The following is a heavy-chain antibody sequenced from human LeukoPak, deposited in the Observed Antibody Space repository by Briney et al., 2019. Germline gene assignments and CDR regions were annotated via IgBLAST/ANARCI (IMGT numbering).Heavy chain of an antibody. CDR1: GFTFSSYG. V-gene: IGHV3-30*18. CDR3: AKDRQFSGGRSFIPDAFDI. CDR2: ISYDGSNK. D-gene: IGHD3-10*01. Sequence: PGRSLRLSCAASGFTFSSYGMHWVRQAPGKGLEWVAVISYDGSNKYYADSVKGRSTISRDNSKNTLYLQMNSLRADDTAVYYCAKDRQFSGGRSFIPDAFDIWGQGTMVTVSS. J-gene: IGHJ3*02.